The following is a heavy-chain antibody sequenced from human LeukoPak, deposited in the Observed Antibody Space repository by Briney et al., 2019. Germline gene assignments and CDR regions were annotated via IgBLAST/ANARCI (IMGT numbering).Heavy chain of an antibody. CDR3: ARSGRYYGSGSYYYFDY. D-gene: IGHD3-10*01. Sequence: SETLSLTCTVSGGSISSGSYYWSWIRQPAGKGLEWIGRIYTSGSTNYNPPLKSRVTISVDTSKNQFSLKLSSVTAADTAVYYCARSGRYYGSGSYYYFDYWGQGTLVTVSS. J-gene: IGHJ4*02. V-gene: IGHV4-61*02. CDR2: IYTSGST. CDR1: GGSISSGSYY.